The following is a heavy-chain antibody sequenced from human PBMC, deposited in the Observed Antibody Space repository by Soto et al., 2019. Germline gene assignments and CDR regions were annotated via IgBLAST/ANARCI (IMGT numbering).Heavy chain of an antibody. Sequence: QLQLQESGSGLVKPSQTLSLTCGVSGGSVSGGGYSWSWIRQPPGKGLEWIGYIWLSGSTYYNPSFXSRVTISIDRSKNQFSLRLSSVTAADTAVYYCARGGDYFDYWGQGTLVTVSS. CDR1: GGSVSGGGYS. CDR3: ARGGDYFDY. V-gene: IGHV4-30-2*01. J-gene: IGHJ4*02. CDR2: IWLSGST.